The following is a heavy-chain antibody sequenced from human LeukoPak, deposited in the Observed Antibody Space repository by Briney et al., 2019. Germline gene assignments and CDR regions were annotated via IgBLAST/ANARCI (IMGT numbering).Heavy chain of an antibody. D-gene: IGHD2-2*01. Sequence: GGSLRLSCAASGFTFGTYWMSWVRQVPGRGLEWVATIKQDRSEKYYVGSVKGRFTISGDNSRNTLFLQMNSLRAEDTAVYYCAHGAMYQLDYWGQGTLVIVSS. CDR3: AHGAMYQLDY. CDR1: GFTFGTYW. V-gene: IGHV3-7*03. J-gene: IGHJ4*02. CDR2: IKQDRSEK.